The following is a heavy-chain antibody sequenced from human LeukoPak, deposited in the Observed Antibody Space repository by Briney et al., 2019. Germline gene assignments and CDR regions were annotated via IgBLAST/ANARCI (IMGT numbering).Heavy chain of an antibody. D-gene: IGHD4-11*01. CDR1: GYSITSGYY. CDR3: ARRYSNYFFDY. Sequence: PSETPSLTCGVSGYSITSGYYWAWIRQPPGKGLEWIGNIYQSGSTYYNPSFKSRVTISVDTSKNPFSLKLSSVTAADTAVYYCARRYSNYFFDYWGQGTLVTVSS. V-gene: IGHV4-38-2*01. J-gene: IGHJ4*02. CDR2: IYQSGST.